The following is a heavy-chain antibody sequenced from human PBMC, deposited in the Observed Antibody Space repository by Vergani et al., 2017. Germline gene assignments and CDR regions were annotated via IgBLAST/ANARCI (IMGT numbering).Heavy chain of an antibody. CDR1: GYIFSNFW. CDR2: IYPGDSEA. D-gene: IGHD3-10*01. J-gene: IGHJ3*01. Sequence: EKQLVQSGSETKKPGESLKISCQAFGYIFSNFWIGWVRQRPGIVLVWMGIIYPGDSEAKSNPTFPVQVIFSVGTSVNTAYLQRRSLQASDTATYFCACERHGSENGGALQLWGQGTIITVSS. V-gene: IGHV5-51*01. CDR3: ACERHGSENGGALQL.